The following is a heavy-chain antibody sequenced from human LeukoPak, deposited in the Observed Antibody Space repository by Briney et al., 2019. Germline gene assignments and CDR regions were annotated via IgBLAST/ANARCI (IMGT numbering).Heavy chain of an antibody. CDR2: IKHDGSQK. CDR3: ARDGMGGIKAFDI. D-gene: IGHD3-10*01. J-gene: IGHJ3*02. V-gene: IGHV3-7*05. CDR1: GFTFSRYW. Sequence: GESLRLSCAASGFTFSRYWMSWVRKAPGRGLEWVANIKHDGSQKYYVDSVEGRITISRDNAKNSLYLQMTSLRAEDTAVYYCARDGMGGIKAFDIWGQGTMVTVSS.